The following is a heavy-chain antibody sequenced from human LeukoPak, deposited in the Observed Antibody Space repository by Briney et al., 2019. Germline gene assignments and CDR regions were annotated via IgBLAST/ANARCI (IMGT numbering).Heavy chain of an antibody. CDR3: ASAGLYGSGVDY. CDR1: GGSISSYY. V-gene: IGHV4-59*01. CDR2: IYYSGTT. D-gene: IGHD3-10*01. J-gene: IGHJ4*02. Sequence: PSETLSLTCTVSGGSISSYYRTWIRQPPGKGLEWIGYIYYSGTTNYNPSLKSRVTMSVDTSKNQFSLKLSSVTDADTAVYYCASAGLYGSGVDYWGQGTLVTVSS.